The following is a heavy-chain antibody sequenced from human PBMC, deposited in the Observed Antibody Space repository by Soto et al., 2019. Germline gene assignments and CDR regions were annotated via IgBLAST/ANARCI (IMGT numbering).Heavy chain of an antibody. CDR2: INADKGDT. D-gene: IGHD5-12*01. CDR3: ARGPLSGVATIWDYAYWIDP. CDR1: GYSFTDFA. Sequence: QAQLVQSGAEVKKPGASVKVSCKASGYSFTDFAMHWVRLASGQRLEWMGWINADKGDTKYSPKFQGRVTITRGTSATTVYMELRSLRSEDTAVYYCARGPLSGVATIWDYAYWIDPWGQGRLVTVST. V-gene: IGHV1-3*01. J-gene: IGHJ5*02.